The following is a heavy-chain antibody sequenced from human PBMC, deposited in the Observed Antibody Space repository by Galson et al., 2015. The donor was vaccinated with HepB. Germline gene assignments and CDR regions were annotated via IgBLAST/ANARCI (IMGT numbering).Heavy chain of an antibody. J-gene: IGHJ6*03. CDR1: GYTFTSYG. CDR3: ARGRPVTTMGHYYYYYMDV. Sequence: SVKVSCKASGYTFTSYGISWVRQAPGQGLEWMGWISAYNGNTNYAQKLQGRVTMTTDTSTSTAYMELRSLRSDDTAVYYCARGRPVTTMGHYYYYYMDVWRKGTTVTVSS. V-gene: IGHV1-18*01. CDR2: ISAYNGNT. D-gene: IGHD4-11*01.